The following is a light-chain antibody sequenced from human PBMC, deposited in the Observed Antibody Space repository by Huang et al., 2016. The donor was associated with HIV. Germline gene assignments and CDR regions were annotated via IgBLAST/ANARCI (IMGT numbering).Light chain of an antibody. V-gene: IGKV3-20*01. CDR1: QSLSNNY. Sequence: EIVLTQSPGTLSLSPGERATLSCRASQSLSNNYLAWYQQNPGQAPRLLTFAAASRATGIPDRFSGSGSGTDFTLTINRLEPEDVAVYYCQQYATSPRTFGQGTKLEIK. J-gene: IGKJ2*01. CDR2: AAA. CDR3: QQYATSPRT.